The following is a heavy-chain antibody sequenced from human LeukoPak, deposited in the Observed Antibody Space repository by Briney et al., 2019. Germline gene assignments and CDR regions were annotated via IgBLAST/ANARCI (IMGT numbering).Heavy chain of an antibody. D-gene: IGHD2-21*02. V-gene: IGHV4-59*01. CDR3: ARDAPYCGGDCYQY. CDR2: IYYSGST. CDR1: GGSISNYY. J-gene: IGHJ4*02. Sequence: SETLSLTCTVSGGSISNYYWGWIRQPPGKGLEWIGYIYYSGSTNYDPSLKSRVTISVDTSKNQFSLKLSSVTAGDTAVYYCARDAPYCGGDCYQYWGQGTLVTVSS.